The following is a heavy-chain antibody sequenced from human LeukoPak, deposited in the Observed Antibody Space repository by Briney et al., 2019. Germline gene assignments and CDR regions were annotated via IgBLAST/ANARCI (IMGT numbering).Heavy chain of an antibody. Sequence: ASVKVSCKASGYTFTGYYMHWVQRAPGQGLEWMGWINPNSGGTNYAQKFQGRVTMTRDTSISTAYMRLSRLRSDDTAVYYCARVSGSGDIDYWGQGTLVTVSS. CDR3: ARVSGSGDIDY. V-gene: IGHV1-2*02. CDR1: GYTFTGYY. D-gene: IGHD3-10*01. CDR2: INPNSGGT. J-gene: IGHJ4*02.